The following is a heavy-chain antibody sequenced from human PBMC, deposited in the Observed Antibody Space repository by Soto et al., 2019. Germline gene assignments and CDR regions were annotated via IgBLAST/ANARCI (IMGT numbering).Heavy chain of an antibody. CDR2: IYYSGST. V-gene: IGHV4-59*08. J-gene: IGHJ6*02. CDR3: AARAGYYYGMDV. Sequence: SETLSLTCTVSGCSISSYYLSWIRQPPGKGLEWIGYIYYSGSTNYNPSLKSRVTISVDTSKNQFSLKLTSVTAADTAVYYCAARAGYYYGMDVWGQGTTVTVSS. CDR1: GCSISSYY.